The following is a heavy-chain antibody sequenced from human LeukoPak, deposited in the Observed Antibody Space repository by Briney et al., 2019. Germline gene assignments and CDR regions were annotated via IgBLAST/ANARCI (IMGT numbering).Heavy chain of an antibody. CDR3: ARGGYYDFWSGYRGAFDI. J-gene: IGHJ3*02. D-gene: IGHD3-3*01. CDR2: IIPIFGTA. CDR1: GGTFSSYA. V-gene: IGHV1-69*13. Sequence: SVKVSCKASGGTFSSYAISWVRQAPGQGLEWMGGIIPIFGTANYAQKFQGRVTITADESTSTAYMELSSLRSEDTAVYYCARGGYYDFWSGYRGAFDIWGQGTMVTVSS.